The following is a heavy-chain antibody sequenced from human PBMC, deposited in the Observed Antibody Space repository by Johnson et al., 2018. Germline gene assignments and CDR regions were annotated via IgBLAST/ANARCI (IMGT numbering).Heavy chain of an antibody. CDR1: GFTFSDYY. V-gene: IGHV3-11*04. Sequence: QVQLVQSGGGLVKXGGSXRLXCAASGFTFSDYYMSWIRQAPGKGLEWVSYISSSGSTIYYADSVKGRFTISRDNAKNSLYLQMNSLRDEDTAVYYCSIISPYYYDSSGFSFLDAFDIWGQGTMVTVSS. D-gene: IGHD3-22*01. J-gene: IGHJ3*02. CDR2: ISSSGSTI. CDR3: SIISPYYYDSSGFSFLDAFDI.